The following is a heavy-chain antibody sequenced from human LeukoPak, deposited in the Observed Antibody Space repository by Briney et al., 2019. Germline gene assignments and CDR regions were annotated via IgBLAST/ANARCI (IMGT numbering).Heavy chain of an antibody. CDR1: GFTVSSNY. Sequence: GGSLRLSCAASGFTVSSNYMSWVRQAPGKGLEWVSVIYSGGSTYYADSVKGRFTISRHNSKNTLYLQMNSLRAEDAAVYYCASEAGTDGAYYFDYWGQGTLVTVSS. D-gene: IGHD6-19*01. V-gene: IGHV3-53*04. J-gene: IGHJ4*02. CDR2: IYSGGST. CDR3: ASEAGTDGAYYFDY.